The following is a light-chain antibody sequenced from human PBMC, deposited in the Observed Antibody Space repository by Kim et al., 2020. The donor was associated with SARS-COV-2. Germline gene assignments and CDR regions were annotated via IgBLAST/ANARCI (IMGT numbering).Light chain of an antibody. CDR2: DAS. J-gene: IGKJ1*01. Sequence: SVSTGERATLSCRASQSVRTNLVWYEQRPGQAPGLLIYDASTRATGIPARFSGSGSGTEFTLTISSLQSEDFAVYYCQQYNKFRTFGQGTKVDIK. CDR3: QQYNKFRT. V-gene: IGKV3-15*01. CDR1: QSVRTN.